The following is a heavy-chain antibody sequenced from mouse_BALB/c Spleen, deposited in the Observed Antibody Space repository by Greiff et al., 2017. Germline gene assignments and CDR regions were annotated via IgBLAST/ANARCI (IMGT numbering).Heavy chain of an antibody. CDR3: TRGDDYEYAMDY. Sequence: EVKVEESGGGLVQPGGSMKLSCVASGFTFSNYWMNWVRQSPEKGLEWVAEIRLKSNNYATHYAESVKGRFTISRDDSKSSVYLQMNNLRAEDTGIYYCTRGDDYEYAMDYWGQGTSVTVSS. D-gene: IGHD2-4*01. CDR1: GFTFSNYW. CDR2: IRLKSNNYAT. J-gene: IGHJ4*01. V-gene: IGHV6-6*02.